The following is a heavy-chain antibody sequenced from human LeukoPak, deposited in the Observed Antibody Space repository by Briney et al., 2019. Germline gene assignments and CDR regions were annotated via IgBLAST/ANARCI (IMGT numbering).Heavy chain of an antibody. J-gene: IGHJ4*02. CDR1: GFTFDDYA. Sequence: GGSLRLSCAASGFTFDDYAMHWVRQASGKGLEWVSGISWNSGSIGYADSVKGRFTISRDNAKNSLYLQMNSLRAEDTALYYCAKVKYGSGPFDYWGQGTLVTVSS. D-gene: IGHD3-10*01. V-gene: IGHV3-9*01. CDR2: ISWNSGSI. CDR3: AKVKYGSGPFDY.